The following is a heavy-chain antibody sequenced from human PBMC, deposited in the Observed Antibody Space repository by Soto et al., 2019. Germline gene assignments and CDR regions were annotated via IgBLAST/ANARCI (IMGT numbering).Heavy chain of an antibody. V-gene: IGHV4-61*08. CDR2: IYYGGST. D-gene: IGHD2-2*01. Sequence: SETLSLTCTVSGGSISSGGYYWSWIRQHPGKGLEWIGFIYYGGSTNYNPSLNSRVTISVDTSKNQFSLTVTSVTAADTAVYYCARLHCNSPNCVPLDPWGQGTLVTVSS. J-gene: IGHJ5*02. CDR1: GGSISSGGYY. CDR3: ARLHCNSPNCVPLDP.